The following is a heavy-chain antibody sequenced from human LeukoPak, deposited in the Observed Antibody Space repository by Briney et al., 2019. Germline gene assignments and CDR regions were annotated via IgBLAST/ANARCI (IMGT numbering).Heavy chain of an antibody. J-gene: IGHJ4*02. V-gene: IGHV3-53*01. CDR2: IYSGGST. Sequence: GGSLRLSCVASGFTVSSNYMSWVRQAPGKGLEWVSVIYSGGSTYYADSVKGRFTISRDNSKDTLYLQMNSLRVEDTAVYYCARDYGVAEGYWGQGTLVTVSS. CDR3: ARDYGVAEGY. CDR1: GFTVSSNY. D-gene: IGHD6-19*01.